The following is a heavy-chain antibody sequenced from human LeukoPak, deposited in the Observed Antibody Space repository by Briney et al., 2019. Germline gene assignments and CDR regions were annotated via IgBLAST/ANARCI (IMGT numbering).Heavy chain of an antibody. D-gene: IGHD6-13*01. V-gene: IGHV3-23*01. CDR3: AKGLLNVAAAGIDY. CDR2: ISGSGGST. J-gene: IGHJ4*02. CDR1: GFTFSSYA. Sequence: GGSLRLSCAASGFTFSSYAMSWVRRAPGKGLEWVSAISGSGGSTYYADSVKGRFTISRDNSKNTLYLQMNSLRAEDTAVYCCAKGLLNVAAAGIDYWGQGTLVTVSS.